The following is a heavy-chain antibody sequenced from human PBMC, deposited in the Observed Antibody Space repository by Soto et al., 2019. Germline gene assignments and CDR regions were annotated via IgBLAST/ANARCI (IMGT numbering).Heavy chain of an antibody. CDR3: AKDEAAADYYYYGMDV. J-gene: IGHJ6*02. CDR1: GFTFSSYG. Sequence: SLRLSCAASGFTFSSYGMHWVRQAPGKGLEWVAVISYDGSNKYYADSVKGRFTISRDNSKNTLYLQMNSLRAEDTAVYYCAKDEAAADYYYYGMDVWGQGTTVTVSS. V-gene: IGHV3-30*18. D-gene: IGHD6-13*01. CDR2: ISYDGSNK.